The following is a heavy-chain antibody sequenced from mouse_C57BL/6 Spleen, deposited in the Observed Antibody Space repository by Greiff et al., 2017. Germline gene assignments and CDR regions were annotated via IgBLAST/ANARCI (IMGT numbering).Heavy chain of an antibody. CDR3: ARRFGLSSYAMDY. CDR2: INPNNGGT. CDR1: GYTFPDYY. J-gene: IGHJ4*01. D-gene: IGHD3-1*01. Sequence: VQLQQSGPELVKPGASVKISCKASGYTFPDYYMNWVKQSHGKSLEWIGDINPNNGGTSYNQKFKGKATLTVDKSSSAAYMELRSLTSEDSAVYYCARRFGLSSYAMDYWGQGTSVTVSS. V-gene: IGHV1-26*01.